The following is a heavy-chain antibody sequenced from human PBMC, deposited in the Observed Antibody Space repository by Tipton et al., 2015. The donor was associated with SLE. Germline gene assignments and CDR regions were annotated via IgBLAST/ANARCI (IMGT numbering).Heavy chain of an antibody. D-gene: IGHD4-17*01. Sequence: TLSLTCAVSGYSISNGYYWGWIRQPPEKGLEWIASMYPSGSTYYNPSLKSRVTISVDTSKNHFSLKLSSVTAADTAAYYCSRGDYGDYRDAFDIWGQGTLVTVSS. CDR3: SRGDYGDYRDAFDI. CDR2: MYPSGST. CDR1: GYSISNGYY. J-gene: IGHJ3*02. V-gene: IGHV4-38-2*01.